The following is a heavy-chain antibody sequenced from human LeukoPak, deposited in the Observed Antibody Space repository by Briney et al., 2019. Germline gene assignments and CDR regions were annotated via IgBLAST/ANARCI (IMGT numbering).Heavy chain of an antibody. D-gene: IGHD3-22*01. Sequence: GGSLRLSCAASGFTFSSYSMNWVRQTPGKGLEWVSSISSRSTYIYYADSVKGRFTISRDNAKNSLYLQMNSLRAEDTAVYYCARSDDSSGQTTDYWGQGTLVTVSS. V-gene: IGHV3-21*01. CDR2: ISSRSTYI. CDR3: ARSDDSSGQTTDY. J-gene: IGHJ4*02. CDR1: GFTFSSYS.